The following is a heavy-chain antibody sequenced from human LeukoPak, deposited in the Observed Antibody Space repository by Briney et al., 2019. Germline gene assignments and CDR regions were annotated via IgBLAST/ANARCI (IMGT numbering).Heavy chain of an antibody. Sequence: TLSLTCAVSGGSISSGGYSWSWVRQPPGKGLEWIGYIYHSGSTYYNPSPKSRVTISVDRSKNQFSLKLSSVTAADTAVYYCARGSGYYSYYFDYWGQGTLVTVSS. J-gene: IGHJ4*02. D-gene: IGHD3-22*01. CDR2: IYHSGST. CDR1: GGSISSGGYS. V-gene: IGHV4-30-2*01. CDR3: ARGSGYYSYYFDY.